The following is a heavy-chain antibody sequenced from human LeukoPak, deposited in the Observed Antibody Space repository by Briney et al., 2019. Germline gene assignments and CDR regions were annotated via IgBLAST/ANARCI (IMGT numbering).Heavy chain of an antibody. V-gene: IGHV3-23*01. CDR1: GFTFSSYA. CDR3: ARVRKSSSSGLFDY. D-gene: IGHD6-6*01. Sequence: GGSLRLSCAASGFTFSSYAMSWVRQAPGKGLEWVSAISGSGGSTYYADSVKGRFTISRDNSKNTLYLQMNSLRAEDTAVYYCARVRKSSSSGLFDYWGQGTLVTVSS. J-gene: IGHJ4*02. CDR2: ISGSGGST.